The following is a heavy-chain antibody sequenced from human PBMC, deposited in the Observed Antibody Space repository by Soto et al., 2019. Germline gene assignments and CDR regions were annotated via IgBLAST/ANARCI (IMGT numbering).Heavy chain of an antibody. CDR2: IYPGDSDT. CDR3: ARRSIPNSYCSSTSCYDYYYYGMDV. D-gene: IGHD2-2*01. V-gene: IGHV5-51*01. Sequence: PGESLKISCQGSGYSFTSYWIGWVRQMPGKGLEWMGIIYPGDSDTRYSPSFQGQVTSSADNSISTAYLQWSSLKASDTAMYYCARRSIPNSYCSSTSCYDYYYYGMDVWGQGTTVTVSS. CDR1: GYSFTSYW. J-gene: IGHJ6*02.